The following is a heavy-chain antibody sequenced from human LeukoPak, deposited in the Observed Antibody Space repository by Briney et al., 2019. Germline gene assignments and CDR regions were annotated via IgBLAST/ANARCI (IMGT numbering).Heavy chain of an antibody. CDR2: IYYSGST. CDR1: GGSVSSGSYY. V-gene: IGHV4-61*01. J-gene: IGHJ4*02. CDR3: AREAMYSYGNNFDY. D-gene: IGHD5-18*01. Sequence: PSETLSLTCTVSGGSVSSGSYYWSWIRQPPGKGLEWIGYIYYSGSTNYNPFLKSRVTISVDTSKNQFSLKLSSVTAADTAVYHCAREAMYSYGNNFDYWGQGTLVTVSS.